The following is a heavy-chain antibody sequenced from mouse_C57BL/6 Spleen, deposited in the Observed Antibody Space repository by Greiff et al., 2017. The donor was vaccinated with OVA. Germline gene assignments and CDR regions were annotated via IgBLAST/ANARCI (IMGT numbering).Heavy chain of an antibody. J-gene: IGHJ4*01. CDR2: ISSGGSYT. CDR1: GFTFSSYG. CDR3: ASSIYYDRDYYAMDY. Sequence: EVKVVESGGDLVKPGGSLKLSCAASGFTFSSYGMSWVRQTPDKRLEWVATISSGGSYTYYPDSVKGRFTISRDNAKNTLYLQMSSLKSEDTAMYDGASSIYYDRDYYAMDYWGQGTSVTVSS. D-gene: IGHD2-4*01. V-gene: IGHV5-6*01.